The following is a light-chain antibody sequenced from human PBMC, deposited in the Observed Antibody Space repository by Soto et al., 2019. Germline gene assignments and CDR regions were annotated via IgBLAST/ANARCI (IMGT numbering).Light chain of an antibody. Sequence: DIQMTQSPSSLSASVGDRVTITFRASQSISSYLNWYQQKPGKAPNLLMYTASNLQSGVPSRFSGSGSGTDFTLTISSLQPEDFATYYCQQSYNTPLTFGQGTKVDI. CDR1: QSISSY. CDR2: TAS. V-gene: IGKV1-39*01. J-gene: IGKJ1*01. CDR3: QQSYNTPLT.